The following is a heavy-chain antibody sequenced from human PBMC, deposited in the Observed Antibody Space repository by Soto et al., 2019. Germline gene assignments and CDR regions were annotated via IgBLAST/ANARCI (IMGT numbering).Heavy chain of an antibody. V-gene: IGHV1-69*01. Sequence: QVQLVQSGAEVKKPGSSVKVSCKASGGTFSSYAISWVRQAPGQGLEWMGGIIPIFGTANYAQKFQGRVTITADESTSTAYMELSSLRSEDTAVYYCARRGYSYGLLAYEGMDVWGQGTTVTVSS. CDR2: IIPIFGTA. CDR1: GGTFSSYA. D-gene: IGHD5-18*01. CDR3: ARRGYSYGLLAYEGMDV. J-gene: IGHJ6*02.